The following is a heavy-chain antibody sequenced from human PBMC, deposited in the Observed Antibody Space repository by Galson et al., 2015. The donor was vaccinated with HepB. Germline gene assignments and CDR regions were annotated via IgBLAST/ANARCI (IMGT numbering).Heavy chain of an antibody. Sequence: SVKVSCKASGYTFTSYGISWVRQAPGQGLEWMGWISAYTDNTNYAQKLQGRVTMTTDTSTSTAYMELRSLRSDDTAVYYCARARSAYYYDSSGYSPSDYWGQGTLVTVSS. CDR1: GYTFTSYG. J-gene: IGHJ4*02. CDR3: ARARSAYYYDSSGYSPSDY. CDR2: ISAYTDNT. D-gene: IGHD3-22*01. V-gene: IGHV1-18*01.